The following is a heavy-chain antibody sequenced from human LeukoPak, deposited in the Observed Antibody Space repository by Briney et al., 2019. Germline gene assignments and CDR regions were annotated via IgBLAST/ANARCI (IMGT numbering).Heavy chain of an antibody. Sequence: GGSLRLSCAASGFTFSSYAMSWVRQAPGKGLEWVSAISGSGGSTYYADSVKGRFTISRDNSKNTLYLQMNSLRAEDTAVYYCAGDPGEYQLLSGWFDPWGQGTLVTVSS. CDR2: ISGSGGST. CDR3: AGDPGEYQLLSGWFDP. J-gene: IGHJ5*02. V-gene: IGHV3-23*01. CDR1: GFTFSSYA. D-gene: IGHD2-2*01.